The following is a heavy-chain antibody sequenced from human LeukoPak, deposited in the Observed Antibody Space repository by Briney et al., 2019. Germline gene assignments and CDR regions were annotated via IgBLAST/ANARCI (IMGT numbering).Heavy chain of an antibody. CDR3: ARDASGTHRIDY. CDR1: RFTFSSYW. Sequence: PGGSLRLSCAASRFTFSSYWMSWVRQAPGKGLEWVANINQDGSEKYYVDSVEGRFNISRDNARNSLYLQMNSLRAEDTAVYYCARDASGTHRIDYWGQGTLVTVSS. D-gene: IGHD1/OR15-1a*01. V-gene: IGHV3-7*01. J-gene: IGHJ4*02. CDR2: INQDGSEK.